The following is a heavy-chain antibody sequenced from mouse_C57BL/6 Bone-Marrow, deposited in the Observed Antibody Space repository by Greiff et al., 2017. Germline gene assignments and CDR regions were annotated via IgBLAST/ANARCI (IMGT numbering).Heavy chain of an antibody. V-gene: IGHV5-4*01. CDR3: ARDRYSNY. CDR2: ISDGGSYT. Sequence: EVHLVESGGGLVKPGGSLKLSCAASGFTFSSYAMSWVRQTPEKRLEWVATISDGGSYTYYPDNVKGRFTISRDNAKNNLYLQMSHLKSEDTAMYYCARDRYSNYWGQGTTLTVSS. CDR1: GFTFSSYA. J-gene: IGHJ2*01. D-gene: IGHD2-5*01.